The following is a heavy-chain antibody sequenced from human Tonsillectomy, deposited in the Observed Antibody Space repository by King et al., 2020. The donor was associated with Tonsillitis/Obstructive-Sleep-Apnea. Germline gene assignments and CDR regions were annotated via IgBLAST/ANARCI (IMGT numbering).Heavy chain of an antibody. Sequence: VQLVESGGGLVQPGGSLRLSCAASAFTFSSYAMSWVRQAPGKGLEWVSAFSGSGGVTYYADSVKGRFTISRDNSKNTLYLQMNSLRAEDTAVYYCAKEGAVAESYFDSGGQGPLVTVSS. D-gene: IGHD6-19*01. CDR1: AFTFSSYA. CDR3: AKEGAVAESYFDS. J-gene: IGHJ4*02. CDR2: FSGSGGVT. V-gene: IGHV3-23*04.